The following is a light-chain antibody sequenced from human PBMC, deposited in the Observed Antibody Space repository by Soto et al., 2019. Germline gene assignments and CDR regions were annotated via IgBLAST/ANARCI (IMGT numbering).Light chain of an antibody. CDR1: SSDVGGYNY. CDR2: GVN. Sequence: QSVLTQPPSASGSPGQSVAISCTGTSSDVGGYNYVSWYQQHPGKAPKLMIYGVNKRPSGVPDRLSGSKSGNTASLTVSGLQAEDEADYYCGSYAGSSNVFGTGTKVTVL. J-gene: IGLJ1*01. V-gene: IGLV2-8*01. CDR3: GSYAGSSNV.